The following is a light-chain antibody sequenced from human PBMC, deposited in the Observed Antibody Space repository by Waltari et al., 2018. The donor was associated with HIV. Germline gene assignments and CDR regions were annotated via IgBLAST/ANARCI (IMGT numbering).Light chain of an antibody. J-gene: IGLJ3*02. Sequence: SYVLTQPPSVSVAPGQTAMITCGGNNIGSKTVQWYQQKPGQAPLLVIYDDADRPSGIPERFSGSNAGNTATLTISRVEAGDEADYFCQVWDGNSDHQVFGGGTKLTVL. V-gene: IGLV3-21*02. CDR1: NIGSKT. CDR2: DDA. CDR3: QVWDGNSDHQV.